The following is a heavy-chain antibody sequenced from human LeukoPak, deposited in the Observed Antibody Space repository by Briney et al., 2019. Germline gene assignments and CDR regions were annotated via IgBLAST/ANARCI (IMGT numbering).Heavy chain of an antibody. J-gene: IGHJ4*02. CDR2: INHSGST. CDR3: ARGSGGSGSYRCDY. D-gene: IGHD3-10*01. Sequence: PSETLSLTCAVYGGSFSGYYWSWIRQPPGKGLEWIGEINHSGSTNYNPTLKSRVTISVDTSKNQFSLKLSSVTAADTAVYYCARGSGGSGSYRCDYWGQGTLVTVSS. CDR1: GGSFSGYY. V-gene: IGHV4-34*01.